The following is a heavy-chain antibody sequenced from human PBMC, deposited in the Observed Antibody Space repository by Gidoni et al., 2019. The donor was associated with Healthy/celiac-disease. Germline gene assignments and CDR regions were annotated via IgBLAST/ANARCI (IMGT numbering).Heavy chain of an antibody. Sequence: QVQPQESGPGLVKPSETLSLTCTVSGGSISSYYWSWHRQPPGKGLEWIGYIYYSGSTNYNPSLKSRVTISVDTSKNQFYLKLSSVTAADTAVYYCARDVGGVYCSSTSCYNDYYYGMDVWGQGTTVTVSS. V-gene: IGHV4-59*01. CDR2: IYYSGST. CDR3: ARDVGGVYCSSTSCYNDYYYGMDV. D-gene: IGHD2-2*02. J-gene: IGHJ6*02. CDR1: GGSISSYY.